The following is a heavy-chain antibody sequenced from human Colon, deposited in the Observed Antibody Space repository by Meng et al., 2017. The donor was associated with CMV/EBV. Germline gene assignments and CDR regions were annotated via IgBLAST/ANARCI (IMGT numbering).Heavy chain of an antibody. CDR3: AMAISDYNFWSGYYSRNVYFDS. J-gene: IGHJ4*02. Sequence: FAFNGVRQAPGKGLEWVSSISGSGDRTYYADSVKGRFTISRDNSKNTLYLEINTLRAEDTAVYYCAMAISDYNFWSGYYSRNVYFDSWGQGTLVTVSS. V-gene: IGHV3-23*01. D-gene: IGHD3-3*01. CDR2: ISGSGDRT. CDR1: FA.